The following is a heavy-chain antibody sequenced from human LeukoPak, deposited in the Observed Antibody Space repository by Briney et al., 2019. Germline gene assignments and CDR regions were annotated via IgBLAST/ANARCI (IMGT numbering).Heavy chain of an antibody. J-gene: IGHJ6*03. Sequence: SETLSPTCTVSGGSISSYYWSWIRQPAGKGLEWIGRIYTSGSTNYNPSLKSRVTMSVDTSKNQFSLKLSSVTAADTAVYYCASSRLGYCSGGSCYSPYYMDVWGKGTTVTVSS. CDR2: IYTSGST. D-gene: IGHD2-15*01. V-gene: IGHV4-4*07. CDR3: ASSRLGYCSGGSCYSPYYMDV. CDR1: GGSISSYY.